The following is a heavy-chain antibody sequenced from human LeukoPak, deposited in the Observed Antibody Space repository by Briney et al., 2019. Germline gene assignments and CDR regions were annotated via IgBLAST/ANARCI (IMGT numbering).Heavy chain of an antibody. CDR2: INPSNGGT. D-gene: IGHD2/OR15-2a*01. CDR1: GYTFTTYY. J-gene: IGHJ3*02. Sequence: ASVKVSCKASGYTFTTYYMQWVRQAPGQGLEWMGWINPSNGGTKYAQKFQGRVTMTRDTSISTAYMELSTLRSDDTAVYYCARDWYVGGPPKAGLSDSFDIWGQGTMVTVSS. CDR3: ARDWYVGGPPKAGLSDSFDI. V-gene: IGHV1-2*02.